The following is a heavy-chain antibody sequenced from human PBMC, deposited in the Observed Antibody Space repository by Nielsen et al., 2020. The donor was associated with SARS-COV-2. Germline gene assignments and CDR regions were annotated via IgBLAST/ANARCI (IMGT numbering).Heavy chain of an antibody. Sequence: ASVKVSCKASGYTFTSYYINWVRQAPGQGLEWMGFINPSGGSTSFAQKFQGRVTMTRDTSTSTVYMELSSLRSEDTAVYYCARARETATLRAPFDIWGQGTKVTISS. CDR2: INPSGGST. CDR3: ARARETATLRAPFDI. V-gene: IGHV1-46*01. CDR1: GYTFTSYY. D-gene: IGHD5-24*01. J-gene: IGHJ3*02.